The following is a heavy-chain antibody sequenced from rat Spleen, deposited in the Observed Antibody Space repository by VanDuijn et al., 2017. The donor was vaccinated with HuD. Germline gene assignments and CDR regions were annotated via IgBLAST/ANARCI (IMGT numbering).Heavy chain of an antibody. Sequence: EVQLVESDGGLVQPGRSLKLSCTASGFTLSDYSMAWVRQAPTKGLEWVATMSYEGSSTYYGDSVKGRFSISRENAKSTTYLHMNSLRSEDTATYYFSPLPGHNLDYWGQGVMVTASS. CDR2: MSYEGSST. J-gene: IGHJ2*01. CDR3: SPLPGHNLDY. V-gene: IGHV5-29*01. CDR1: GFTLSDYS. D-gene: IGHD1-4*01.